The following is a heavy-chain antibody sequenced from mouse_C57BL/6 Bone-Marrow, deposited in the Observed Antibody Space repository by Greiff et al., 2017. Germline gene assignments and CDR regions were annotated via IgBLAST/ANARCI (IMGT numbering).Heavy chain of an antibody. Sequence: EVKVEESGGGLVKPGGSLKLSCAASGFTFSSYTMSWVRQTPEKRLQWVAAISGGGGNTYYPDSVKGRFTISRDNDKNILYMQMSSLRSEDTALXYGSSQVTTVLATKYSDDWGTGTTVTVSS. CDR3: SSQVTTVLATKYSDD. D-gene: IGHD1-1*01. CDR1: GFTFSSYT. CDR2: ISGGGGNT. V-gene: IGHV5-9*01. J-gene: IGHJ1*03.